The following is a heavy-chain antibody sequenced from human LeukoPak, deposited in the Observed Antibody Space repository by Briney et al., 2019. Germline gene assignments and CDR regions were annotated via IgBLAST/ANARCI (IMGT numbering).Heavy chain of an antibody. J-gene: IGHJ4*02. D-gene: IGHD4-23*01. Sequence: SETLSLTCTVSGGSISSSSYYWGWVRQPPGKGLEWIGSIYYSGSTYYSPSLKSRVTISVDTSKNQFSLKLSSVTAAGTAVYYCAPGGYGGNAFDYWGQGTLVTVSS. CDR3: APGGYGGNAFDY. CDR2: IYYSGST. CDR1: GGSISSSSYY. V-gene: IGHV4-39*01.